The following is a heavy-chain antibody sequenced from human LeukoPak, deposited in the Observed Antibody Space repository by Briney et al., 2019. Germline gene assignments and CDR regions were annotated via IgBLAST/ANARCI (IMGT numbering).Heavy chain of an antibody. V-gene: IGHV4-59*12. D-gene: IGHD2-15*01. CDR1: GGSISSYY. Sequence: PSETLSLTCTVSGGSISSYYWSWIRQPPGKGLEWIGYIYYSGSTNYNPSLKSRVTISVDTSKNQFSLKLSSVTAADTAVYYCARPYCSAGNCYSNFDSWGQGTLVTVSS. J-gene: IGHJ4*02. CDR2: IYYSGST. CDR3: ARPYCSAGNCYSNFDS.